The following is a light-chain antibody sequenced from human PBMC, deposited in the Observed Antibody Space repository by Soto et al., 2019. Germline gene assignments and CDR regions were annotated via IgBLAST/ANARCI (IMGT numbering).Light chain of an antibody. Sequence: ETVMTQSPATLSVSPGGRATLSCRASQSISDTLAWYQQKPGQAPRLLIYGASNRATGIPDRFSASGSGTDFSLTISRLEPEDFAVYYCQQYGSSPITFGQGTRLEIK. V-gene: IGKV3-20*01. J-gene: IGKJ5*01. CDR1: QSISDT. CDR3: QQYGSSPIT. CDR2: GAS.